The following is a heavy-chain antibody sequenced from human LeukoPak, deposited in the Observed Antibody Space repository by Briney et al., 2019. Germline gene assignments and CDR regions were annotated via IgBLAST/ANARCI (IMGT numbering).Heavy chain of an antibody. D-gene: IGHD3-22*01. J-gene: IGHJ3*02. CDR2: IYYSGST. V-gene: IGHV4-39*01. CDR3: ARHRDYYDSSGYYNPHAFDI. CDR1: GGSISSSSYY. Sequence: SSETLSLTCTVSGGSISSSSYYWGWIRQPPGKGLEWIESIYYSGSTYYNPSLKSRVTISVDTSKNQFSLKLSSVTAADTAVYYCARHRDYYDSSGYYNPHAFDIWGQGTMVTVSS.